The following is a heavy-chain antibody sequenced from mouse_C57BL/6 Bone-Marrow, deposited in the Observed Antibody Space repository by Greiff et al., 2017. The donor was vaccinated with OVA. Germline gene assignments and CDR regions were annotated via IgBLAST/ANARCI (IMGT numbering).Heavy chain of an antibody. V-gene: IGHV1-74*01. CDR1: GYTFTSYW. D-gene: IGHD2-5*01. J-gene: IGHJ3*01. CDR2: IHPSDSDT. CDR3: AIPPGYSNYGFAY. Sequence: QVQLQQPGADLVKPGASVKVSCKASGYTFTSYWMHWVKQRPGQGLEWIGRIHPSDSDTNYNQQFKGKATLTVDKSSRTLYLPLSSLTSEDSAVYYCAIPPGYSNYGFAYWGQGTLVTVSA.